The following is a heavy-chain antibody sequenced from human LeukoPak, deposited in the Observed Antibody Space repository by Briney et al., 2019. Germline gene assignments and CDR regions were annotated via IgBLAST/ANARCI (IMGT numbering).Heavy chain of an antibody. CDR3: ARLPGGVVIDAGLY. V-gene: IGHV3-48*01. CDR1: GFTFSSYD. D-gene: IGHD2-21*01. J-gene: IGHJ4*02. CDR2: ISSSGSTI. Sequence: GGSLRLSCAASGFTFSSYDMNWVRQAPGKGLEWVSYISSSGSTIYYADSVKGRVTISRDNAKNSLYLQMNSLRAEDTAMYYCARLPGGVVIDAGLYWGQGTLVTVSS.